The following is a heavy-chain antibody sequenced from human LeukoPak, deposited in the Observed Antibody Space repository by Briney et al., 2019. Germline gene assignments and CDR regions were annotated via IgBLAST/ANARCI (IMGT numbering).Heavy chain of an antibody. CDR1: GGSISSYY. CDR3: ARHVRGFDY. V-gene: IGHV4-4*09. D-gene: IGHD3-10*02. CDR2: IYTSGST. Sequence: SSETLSLTCTVSGGSISSYYWSWIRQPPGKGLEWIGYIYTSGSTNYNPSLKSRVTISVDTSKNQFSLKLSSVTAADTAVYYCARHVRGFDYWGQGTLVTVSS. J-gene: IGHJ4*02.